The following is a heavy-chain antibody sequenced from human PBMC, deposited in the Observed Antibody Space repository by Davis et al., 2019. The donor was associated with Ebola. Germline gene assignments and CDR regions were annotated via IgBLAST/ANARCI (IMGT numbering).Heavy chain of an antibody. CDR3: AKDIQYYYGMDV. CDR1: GFTFSSYA. V-gene: IGHV3-9*01. J-gene: IGHJ6*02. CDR2: ISWNSGSI. Sequence: PGGSLRLSCAASGFTFSSYAMHWVRQAPGKGLEWVSGISWNSGSIGYADSVKGRFTISRDNAKNSLYLQMNSLRAEDTALYYCAKDIQYYYGMDVWGQGTTVTVSS.